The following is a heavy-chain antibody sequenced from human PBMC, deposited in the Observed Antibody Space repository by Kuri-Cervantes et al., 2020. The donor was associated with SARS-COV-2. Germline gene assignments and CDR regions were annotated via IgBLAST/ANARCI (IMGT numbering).Heavy chain of an antibody. J-gene: IGHJ4*02. CDR1: GFTFNTYN. D-gene: IGHD3-22*01. CDR2: ISSSSSYI. CDR3: ARVEWLLPDY. V-gene: IGHV3-21*01. Sequence: GGSLRLSCTASGFTFNTYNMKWVRQAPGKGLEWVSSISSSSSYIYYADSVKGRFTISRDNAKNSLYLQMNSLRAEDTAVYYCARVEWLLPDYWGQGTLVTVSS.